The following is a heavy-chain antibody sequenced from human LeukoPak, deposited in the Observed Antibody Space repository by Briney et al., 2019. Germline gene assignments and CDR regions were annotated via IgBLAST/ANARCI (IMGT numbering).Heavy chain of an antibody. J-gene: IGHJ4*02. CDR3: ARGPPGPAY. V-gene: IGHV3-21*01. CDR1: GFTFKTYT. CDR2: ISSSSSYI. Sequence: GGSLRLSCAASGFTFKTYTMHWVRQAPGMGLEWVSSISSSSSYIFYADSVKGRFTISRDNAKNSLYLQMNSLRAEDTAVYYCARGPPGPAYWGQGTLVTVSS.